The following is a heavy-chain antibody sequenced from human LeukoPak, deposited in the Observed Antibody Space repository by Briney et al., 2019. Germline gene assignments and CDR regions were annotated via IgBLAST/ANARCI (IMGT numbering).Heavy chain of an antibody. Sequence: PSETLSLTCAVYGGSFSGYYWGWIRQPPGKGLEWIGSIYYSGSTYYNPSLKSRVTISVDTSKNQFSLKLSSVTAADTAVYYCARRGIAALLNWYFDLWGRGTLVTVSS. D-gene: IGHD6-13*01. J-gene: IGHJ2*01. CDR3: ARRGIAALLNWYFDL. CDR1: GGSFSGYY. V-gene: IGHV4-39*01. CDR2: IYYSGST.